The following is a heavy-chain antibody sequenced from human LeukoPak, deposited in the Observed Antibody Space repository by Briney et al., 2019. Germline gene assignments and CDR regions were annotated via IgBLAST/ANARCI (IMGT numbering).Heavy chain of an antibody. CDR1: GFAFSNAW. V-gene: IGHV3-15*01. CDR3: TTWASGGLPLGTLIDY. J-gene: IGHJ4*02. CDR2: IKSKTDGGTT. Sequence: KTGGSLRLSCAASGFAFSNAWMSWVRQAPGKGLEWVGRIKSKTDGGTTDYAAPVKGRFTISRDDSKNTLYLRMNSLKTEDTAVYYCTTWASGGLPLGTLIDYWGQGTLVTVSS. D-gene: IGHD2-8*02.